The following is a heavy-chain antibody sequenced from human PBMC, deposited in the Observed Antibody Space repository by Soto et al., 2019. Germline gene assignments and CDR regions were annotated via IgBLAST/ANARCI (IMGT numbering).Heavy chain of an antibody. V-gene: IGHV4-39*01. CDR2: IYYSGST. J-gene: IGHJ4*02. CDR3: ATPWFGDGDY. Sequence: QLQLQESGPGLVKPSETLSLTCTVSGGSISTSYYWVWIRQPPGKGLEWIGSIYYSGSTYYNPSLKSRVTISVDTSKNQFSLKLSSVTAADTAVYYCATPWFGDGDYWGQGTLVTVSS. D-gene: IGHD3-10*01. CDR1: GGSISTSYY.